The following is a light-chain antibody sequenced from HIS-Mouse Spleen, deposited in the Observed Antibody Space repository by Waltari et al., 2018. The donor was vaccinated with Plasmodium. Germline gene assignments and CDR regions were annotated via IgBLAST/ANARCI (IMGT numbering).Light chain of an antibody. Sequence: QSALTQPASVSGSPGQSITISCTGTSSDVGSYNLVSGYQQHPGKAPNLRIYEGSKRPSGVSNRFSGSKSGKTASLTISGLQAEDEADYYCCSYAGSSTYVFGTGTKVTVL. CDR1: SSDVGSYNL. V-gene: IGLV2-23*01. CDR2: EGS. J-gene: IGLJ1*01. CDR3: CSYAGSSTYV.